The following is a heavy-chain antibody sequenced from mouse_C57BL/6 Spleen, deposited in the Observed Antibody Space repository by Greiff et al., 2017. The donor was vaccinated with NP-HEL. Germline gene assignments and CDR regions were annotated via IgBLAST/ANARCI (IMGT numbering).Heavy chain of an antibody. D-gene: IGHD1-1*02. J-gene: IGHJ3*01. Sequence: VKLMESGAELVKPGASVKISCKASGYAFSSYWMNWVKQRPGKGLEWIGQIYPGDGDTNYNGKFKGKATLTADKSSSTAYMQLSSLTSEDSAVYFCAREKGGNQFAYWGQGTLVTVSA. CDR1: GYAFSSYW. V-gene: IGHV1-80*01. CDR3: AREKGGNQFAY. CDR2: IYPGDGDT.